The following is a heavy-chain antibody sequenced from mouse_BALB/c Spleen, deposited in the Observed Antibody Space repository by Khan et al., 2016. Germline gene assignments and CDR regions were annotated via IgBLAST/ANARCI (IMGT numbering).Heavy chain of an antibody. V-gene: IGHV9-3*02. CDR2: INTNTGEP. J-gene: IGHJ3*01. CDR3: ARREGYPAWFAY. D-gene: IGHD2-2*01. CDR1: GYTFTNYG. Sequence: QIQLVQSGPELKKPGETVKISCKASGYTFTNYGMNWVKQAPGKGLKWMGWINTNTGEPTYAEEFKGRFAFSLETSANTAHLQINNRENEDMAIYFCARREGYPAWFAYWGQGTLVTVSA.